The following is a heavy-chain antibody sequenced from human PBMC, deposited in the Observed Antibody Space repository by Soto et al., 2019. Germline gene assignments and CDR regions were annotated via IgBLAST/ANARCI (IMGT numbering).Heavy chain of an antibody. CDR2: ISGSGGST. CDR3: ANLGLPRGYTYGY. Sequence: EVQLLESGGGLVQPGGSLRLSCAASGFTFSSYAMSWVRQAPGKGLEWVSAISGSGGSTYYADSVKGRFTISRDNSKNTLYLQMNSLRAEDTAVYYCANLGLPRGYTYGYWGQRTLVTVSS. V-gene: IGHV3-23*01. J-gene: IGHJ4*02. D-gene: IGHD5-18*01. CDR1: GFTFSSYA.